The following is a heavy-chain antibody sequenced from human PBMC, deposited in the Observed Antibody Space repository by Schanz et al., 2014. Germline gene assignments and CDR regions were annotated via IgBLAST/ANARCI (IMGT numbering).Heavy chain of an antibody. CDR2: IYINSGST. V-gene: IGHV3-53*01. D-gene: IGHD5-12*01. Sequence: EEQLVESGGGLVQPGGSLRLSCAVSGFSVSTNYMSWVRQAPGKGLEWVSSIYINSGSTNYADSVKGRFIISRDSSKNTLFLQMNSLRAEDTAVYFCARDEGRDGYNLAFDVWGQGTLVTVSS. CDR1: GFSVSTNY. J-gene: IGHJ3*01. CDR3: ARDEGRDGYNLAFDV.